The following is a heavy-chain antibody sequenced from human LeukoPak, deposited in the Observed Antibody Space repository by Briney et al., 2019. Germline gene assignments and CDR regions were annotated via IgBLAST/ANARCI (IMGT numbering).Heavy chain of an antibody. D-gene: IGHD4-11*01. CDR3: ARSTYSNLDY. V-gene: IGHV4-59*01. CDR2: IYYSGST. CDR1: GGSISSYY. Sequence: SETLSLTCTVSGGSISSYYWSWVRQPPGKGLEWVGYIYYSGSTNYNPSLKSRVTISVETSKNQFSLKLSSVTAADTAVYYCARSTYSNLDYWGQGTLVTVSS. J-gene: IGHJ4*02.